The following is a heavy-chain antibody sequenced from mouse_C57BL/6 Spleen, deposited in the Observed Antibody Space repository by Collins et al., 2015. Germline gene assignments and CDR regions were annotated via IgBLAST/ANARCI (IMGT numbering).Heavy chain of an antibody. CDR2: INTDTGEP. CDR1: GYFFTEYP. CDR3: VRSFITTFDY. Sequence: QIQLVQSGPELKKPGETVKISCKASGYFFTEYPMHWVEQAPGKGFKWMGMINTDTGEPTYAEEFKGRFAFXLETSASAAYLQINNLKNEDTATYFCVRSFITTFDYWGQGTTLTVSS. V-gene: IGHV9-1*01. D-gene: IGHD1-1*01. J-gene: IGHJ2*01.